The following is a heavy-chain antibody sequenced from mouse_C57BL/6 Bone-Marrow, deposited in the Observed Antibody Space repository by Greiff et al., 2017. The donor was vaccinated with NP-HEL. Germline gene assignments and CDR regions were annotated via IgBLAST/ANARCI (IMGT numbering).Heavy chain of an antibody. J-gene: IGHJ1*03. CDR1: GYTFTSYW. Sequence: VQLQQPGAELVRPGTSVKLSCKASGYTFTSYWMHWVKQRPGQGLEWIGVIDPSDSYTNYNQKFKGKATLTVDTSSSTAYMQLSSLTSEDSAVYYCARVGYYGSSWYVDVWGTGTTVTVSS. CDR2: IDPSDSYT. D-gene: IGHD1-1*01. V-gene: IGHV1-59*01. CDR3: ARVGYYGSSWYVDV.